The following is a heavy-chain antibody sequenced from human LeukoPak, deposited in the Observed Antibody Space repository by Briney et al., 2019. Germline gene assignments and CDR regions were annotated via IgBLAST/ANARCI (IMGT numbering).Heavy chain of an antibody. V-gene: IGHV3-23*01. J-gene: IGHJ4*02. CDR3: AKDLGASETYYDILTGYNYFDY. CDR2: ISGSGGGK. D-gene: IGHD3-9*01. CDR1: GFTFTSYA. Sequence: GGSLRLSCAASGFTFTSYAMCWVRQAPGKGREWVSPISGSGGGKYYADSVKGRFTISRDNAKNTLYLQMNSLRAEDTAIYYCAKDLGASETYYDILTGYNYFDYWGQGTLVTVSS.